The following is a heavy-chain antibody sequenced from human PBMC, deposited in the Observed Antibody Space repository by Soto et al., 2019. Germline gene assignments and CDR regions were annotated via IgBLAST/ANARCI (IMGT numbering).Heavy chain of an antibody. Sequence: SETLSLTCSVSGGSISSYYWSWIRQSPGKGLEWIGYIYSRGSTNYNPSLKSRVTISVDTSKNQFSLKLSSVTAADTAVYYCARDLPPSYDSSGYSVFDIWGQGTMVTVSS. V-gene: IGHV4-59*01. CDR3: ARDLPPSYDSSGYSVFDI. CDR1: GGSISSYY. J-gene: IGHJ3*02. D-gene: IGHD3-22*01. CDR2: IYSRGST.